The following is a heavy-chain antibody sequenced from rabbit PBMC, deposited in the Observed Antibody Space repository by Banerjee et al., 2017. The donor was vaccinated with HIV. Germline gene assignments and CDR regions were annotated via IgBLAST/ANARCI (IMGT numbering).Heavy chain of an antibody. CDR1: GFTISSYYY. Sequence: QEQLVESGGGLVKPGASLTLTCTASGFTISSYYYMSWVRQAPGKGLEWIGTMHTGSGSTWYASWAKGRFTISKTSSTTVTLQMTSLTAADTATYFCARDVSRNGGWLDWLDLWGPGTLVTVS. J-gene: IGHJ6*01. D-gene: IGHD1-1*01. CDR3: ARDVSRNGGWLDWLDL. V-gene: IGHV1S45*01. CDR2: MHTGSGST.